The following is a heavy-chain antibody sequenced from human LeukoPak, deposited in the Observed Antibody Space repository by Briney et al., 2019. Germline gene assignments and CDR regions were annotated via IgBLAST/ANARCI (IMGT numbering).Heavy chain of an antibody. CDR1: GFTFSSYW. J-gene: IGHJ4*02. V-gene: IGHV3-7*01. Sequence: PGGSLRLSCAASGFTFSSYWMSWVRQAPGKGLEWVANIKQDGSEKYYVDSVKGRFTISRDNAKNSLYLQMNSLRAEDTAVYYCARVSHDYGGHPRPADYWGQGTLVTVSS. D-gene: IGHD4-23*01. CDR2: IKQDGSEK. CDR3: ARVSHDYGGHPRPADY.